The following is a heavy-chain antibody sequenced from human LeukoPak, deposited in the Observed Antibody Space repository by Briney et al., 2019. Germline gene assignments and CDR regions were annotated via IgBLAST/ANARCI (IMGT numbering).Heavy chain of an antibody. CDR3: ARRFWYAFDI. Sequence: PGGSLRLSCVASGFTFSSYGMHWVRQAPGKGLEWVAVISYDGTNKYYADSVKVRFTITKDNTKNTLYLQMTSLRAEATAVYYCARRFWYAFDIWGQGTMVTVSS. D-gene: IGHD3-3*01. CDR1: GFTFSSYG. CDR2: ISYDGTNK. J-gene: IGHJ3*02. V-gene: IGHV3-30*03.